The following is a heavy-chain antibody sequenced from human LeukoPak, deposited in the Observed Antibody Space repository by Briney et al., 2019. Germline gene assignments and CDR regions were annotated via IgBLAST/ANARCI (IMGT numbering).Heavy chain of an antibody. J-gene: IGHJ4*02. CDR2: IMDDGSVQ. Sequence: RGSLRLSCAASVFTPSSYWMSTVRDAPGKGLEWVANIMDDGSVQYYVESVKGRFTISRENAQISLYLQKNSLRAEATDVYYCARVEYCGGDCYREPFAYWRQGTLVTVSS. CDR3: ARVEYCGGDCYREPFAY. V-gene: IGHV3-7*01. D-gene: IGHD2-21*02. CDR1: VFTPSSYW.